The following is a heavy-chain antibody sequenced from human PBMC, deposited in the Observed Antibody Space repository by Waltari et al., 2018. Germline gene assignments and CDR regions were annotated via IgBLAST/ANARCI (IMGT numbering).Heavy chain of an antibody. CDR2: ISFDGSNK. D-gene: IGHD5-12*01. V-gene: IGHV3-30-3*01. Sequence: QVQLVESGGGVVQPGRSLRLPCAASGFSLSSYAMYWVRQAPGKGLEWVSLISFDGSNKNNADSVKGRFTISRDNSKNTVYLQMNSLRPEDTAIYYCARGPGGYSGYFDYWGQGILVTVSS. CDR3: ARGPGGYSGYFDY. CDR1: GFSLSSYA. J-gene: IGHJ4*02.